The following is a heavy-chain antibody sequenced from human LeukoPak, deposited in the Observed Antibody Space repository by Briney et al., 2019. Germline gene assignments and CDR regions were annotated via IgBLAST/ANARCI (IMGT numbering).Heavy chain of an antibody. CDR2: IWYDGSNK. CDR1: GFTFSSYG. J-gene: IGHJ4*02. CDR3: ARARYSSGWYIFDY. Sequence: PGGSLRLSCVASGFTFSSYGMHWVRQAPGKGLEWVAVIWYDGSNKYYADSVKGRFTISRDNSKNTLYVQMNSLRAEDTAVYYCARARYSSGWYIFDYWGQGTLVTVSS. D-gene: IGHD6-19*01. V-gene: IGHV3-33*01.